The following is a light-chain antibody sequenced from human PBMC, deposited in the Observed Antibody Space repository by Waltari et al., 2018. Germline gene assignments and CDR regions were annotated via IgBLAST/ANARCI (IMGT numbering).Light chain of an antibody. J-gene: IGKJ1*01. V-gene: IGKV3-20*01. CDR1: QRVTGSY. Sequence: EIVLTQSPGTLSLSPGERATLSCRTSQRVTGSYLAWYQQNPGQAPRLLISGASSRATGIPDRFSGSGSGPDFTLTISSLQAEDVAVYYCQQYYSTPRTFGQGTKVEIK. CDR3: QQYYSTPRT. CDR2: GAS.